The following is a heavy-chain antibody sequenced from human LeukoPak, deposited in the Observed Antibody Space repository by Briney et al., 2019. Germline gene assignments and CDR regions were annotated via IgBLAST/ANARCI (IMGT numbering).Heavy chain of an antibody. CDR2: IYYSGST. CDR3: ARSRETYEAFDI. Sequence: SETLSLTCAVSGGSISSGGYSWSWIRQPPGKGLEWIGYIYYSGSTYYNPSLKSRVTISVDTSKNQFSLKLSSVTAADTAVYYGARSRETYEAFDIWGQGTMVTVSS. D-gene: IGHD5-12*01. J-gene: IGHJ3*02. CDR1: GGSISSGGYS. V-gene: IGHV4-30-4*07.